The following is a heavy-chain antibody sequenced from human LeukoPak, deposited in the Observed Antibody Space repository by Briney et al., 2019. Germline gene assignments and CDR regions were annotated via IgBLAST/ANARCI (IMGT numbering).Heavy chain of an antibody. Sequence: PGGSLRLSSAASGFTFSSYGMHWVRQAPGKGLVWVAVIWYDGSNAYYADSVKGRFTISRDNSKNTVYLQMNSLRAEDTAVYYCASYSSSSIAEYWGQGTLVTVSS. CDR3: ASYSSSSIAEY. D-gene: IGHD6-6*01. V-gene: IGHV3-33*01. J-gene: IGHJ4*02. CDR1: GFTFSSYG. CDR2: IWYDGSNA.